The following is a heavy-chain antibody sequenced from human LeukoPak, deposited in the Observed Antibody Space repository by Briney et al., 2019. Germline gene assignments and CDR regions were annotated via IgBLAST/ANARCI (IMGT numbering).Heavy chain of an antibody. J-gene: IGHJ4*02. CDR2: MNPNSGNT. Sequence: ASVKVSCKASGYTFTSYDINWVRQATGQGLEWMGWMNPNSGNTGYAQKFQGRVTMTRNTSISTAYMELSSLRSEDTAAYYCARGDYYYDSSGYWDFDYWGQGTLVTVSS. V-gene: IGHV1-8*01. D-gene: IGHD3-22*01. CDR1: GYTFTSYD. CDR3: ARGDYYYDSSGYWDFDY.